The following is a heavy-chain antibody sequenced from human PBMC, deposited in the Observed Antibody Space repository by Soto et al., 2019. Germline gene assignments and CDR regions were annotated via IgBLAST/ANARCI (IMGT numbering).Heavy chain of an antibody. CDR2: IYWDDEK. J-gene: IGHJ4*02. D-gene: IGHD5-18*01. CDR3: AHRRGYPYGSFYFDY. V-gene: IGHV2-5*02. Sequence: QITLKESGPTLVKPTQTLTLTCTFSGFSLSTSGVGVGWIRQPPGKALEWLALIYWDDEKRCSPSLKSRLTITKDPSKNQGVLTMTIMDPLDRAPYYCAHRRGYPYGSFYFDYGGQGTLVTVSS. CDR1: GFSLSTSGVG.